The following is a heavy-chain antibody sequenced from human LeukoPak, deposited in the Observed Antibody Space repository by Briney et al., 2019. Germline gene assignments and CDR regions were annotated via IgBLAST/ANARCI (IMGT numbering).Heavy chain of an antibody. CDR3: VRDGYSGGAFDI. J-gene: IGHJ3*02. V-gene: IGHV1-2*02. D-gene: IGHD5-12*01. Sequence: ASVKVSCKASGYTFTGYYMHWVRQAPGQGLEWMGWIYPKTGGTIYAQKLQTRVTMTRDTSITTAFMELNILKSDDTAVYYCVRDGYSGGAFDIWGQGTMVTVSS. CDR2: IYPKTGGT. CDR1: GYTFTGYY.